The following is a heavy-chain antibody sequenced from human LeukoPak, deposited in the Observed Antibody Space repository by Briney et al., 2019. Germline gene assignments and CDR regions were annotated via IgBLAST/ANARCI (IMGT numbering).Heavy chain of an antibody. CDR1: GFTFSSYW. J-gene: IGHJ6*02. D-gene: IGHD6-19*01. CDR2: IKQDGSEK. CDR3: ARDPLEWLDSVYYYYGMDV. Sequence: PGGSLRLSCAASGFTFSSYWMSWVRQAPGKGLEWVANIKQDGSEKYYVDSVKGRFTISRDNAKNSLYLQMNSLRAEDTAVYYCARDPLEWLDSVYYYYGMDVWGQGTTVTVSS. V-gene: IGHV3-7*01.